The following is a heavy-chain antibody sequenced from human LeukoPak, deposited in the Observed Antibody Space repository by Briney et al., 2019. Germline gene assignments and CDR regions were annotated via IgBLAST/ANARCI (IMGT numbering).Heavy chain of an antibody. CDR3: TTDHPPTQVMVVAAPDFDY. CDR1: GFSLSTYW. V-gene: IGHV3-15*01. CDR2: IKSKTDGGTT. D-gene: IGHD2-15*01. Sequence: SGGSLRLSCTASGFSLSTYWMHWVRQAPGKGLEWVGRIKSKTDGGTTDYAAPVKGRFTISRDDSKNTLYLQMNSLKTEDTAVYYCTTDHPPTQVMVVAAPDFDYWGQGTLVTVSS. J-gene: IGHJ4*02.